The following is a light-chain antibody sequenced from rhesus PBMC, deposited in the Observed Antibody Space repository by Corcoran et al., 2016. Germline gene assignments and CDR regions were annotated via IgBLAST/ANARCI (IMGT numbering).Light chain of an antibody. V-gene: IGLV2-32*01. CDR3: CSYAGSYSFYI. Sequence: QAAVTQPRSVSGSPGQSVTISCTGTSSDIGGYNFVSWYQMHPGTAPKLMIYEVSKRPSGVSDRFSGYTSGNTASLTISGLQAEDEADYYCCSYAGSYSFYIFGGGTRLTVL. CDR1: SSDIGGYNF. J-gene: IGLJ1*01. CDR2: EVS.